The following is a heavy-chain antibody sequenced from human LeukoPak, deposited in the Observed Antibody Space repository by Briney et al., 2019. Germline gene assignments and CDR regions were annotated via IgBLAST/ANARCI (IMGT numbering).Heavy chain of an antibody. D-gene: IGHD6-13*01. CDR2: ISSSGSTI. CDR3: ASSGYSSSWYRTYYYYYMDV. J-gene: IGHJ6*03. CDR1: GFTFSSYE. V-gene: IGHV3-48*03. Sequence: PGGSLRLSCAASGFTFSSYEMNWVRQAPGKGLEWVSYISSSGSTIYYADSVKGRFTISRDNAKNSLYLQMNSLRAEDTAVYYCASSGYSSSWYRTYYYYYMDVWGKGTTVTVSS.